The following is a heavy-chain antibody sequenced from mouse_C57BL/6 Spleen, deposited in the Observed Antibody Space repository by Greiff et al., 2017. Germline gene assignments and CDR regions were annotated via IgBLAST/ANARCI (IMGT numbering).Heavy chain of an antibody. D-gene: IGHD1-1*01. J-gene: IGHJ4*01. CDR2: ISSGSSTI. CDR3: ARPGLLGAMDY. CDR1: GFTFSDYG. V-gene: IGHV5-17*01. Sequence: EVMLVESGGGLVKPGGSLKLSCAASGFTFSDYGMHWVRQAPEKGLEWVAYISSGSSTIYYADTVKGRFTISRDNAKNTLFLQMTSLRSEDTAMYYCARPGLLGAMDYWGKGTSVTVSS.